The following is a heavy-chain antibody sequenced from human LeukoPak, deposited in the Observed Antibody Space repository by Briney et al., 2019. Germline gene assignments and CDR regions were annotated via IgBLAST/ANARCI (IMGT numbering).Heavy chain of an antibody. CDR2: IYYSGST. CDR3: AREFHCSGGSCFGYDY. J-gene: IGHJ4*02. Sequence: SETLSLTCTDSGGSVSSGSYYWSWIRQPPGKGLEWIGYIYYSGSTNYNPSLKSRVTISVDTSKNQFSLKLSSVTAADTAVYYCAREFHCSGGSCFGYDYWGQGTLVTVSS. CDR1: GGSVSSGSYY. V-gene: IGHV4-61*01. D-gene: IGHD2-15*01.